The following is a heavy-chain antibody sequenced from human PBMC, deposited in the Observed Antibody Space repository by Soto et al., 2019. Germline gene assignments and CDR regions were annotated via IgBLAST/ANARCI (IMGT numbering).Heavy chain of an antibody. CDR1: GYTFTSYG. CDR3: GCTCSAPAALGY. CDR2: ISAYNGNT. Sequence: ASVKVSCKASGYTFTSYGISWVRQAPGQGLEWMGWISAYNGNTNYAQKLQGRVTMTTDTSTSTAYMELRSLRSDDTAVYYCGCTCSAPAALGYWGQGTLGTVSS. J-gene: IGHJ4*01. D-gene: IGHD2-2*01. V-gene: IGHV1-18*01.